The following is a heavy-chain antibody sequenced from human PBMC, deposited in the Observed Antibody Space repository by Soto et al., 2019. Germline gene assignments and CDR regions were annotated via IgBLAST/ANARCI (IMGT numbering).Heavy chain of an antibody. CDR1: GGTFSSYA. CDR2: IIPISGTA. Sequence: QVQLVQSGAEVKKPGSSVKVSCKASGGTFSSYAISWVRQAPGQGLERMGGIIPISGTANYAPKFKGRVTITADESTSTAYMELSSLRSEDTAVYYCARSQGSSTSLEIYYYYYYGMDVWGQGTTVTVSS. V-gene: IGHV1-69*01. J-gene: IGHJ6*02. CDR3: ARSQGSSTSLEIYYYYYYGMDV. D-gene: IGHD2-2*01.